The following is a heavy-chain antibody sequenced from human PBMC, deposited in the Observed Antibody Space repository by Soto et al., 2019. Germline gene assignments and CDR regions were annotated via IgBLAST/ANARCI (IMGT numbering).Heavy chain of an antibody. CDR1: GDSITSSSNY. D-gene: IGHD3-10*01. CDR2: ISYSGST. Sequence: QLQLQESGPGLVKPSETLSLTCTVSGDSITSSSNYWGWIRQPPGKGLEWIGSISYSGSTYYSPSLKSRVTTSADRSKTHFSLKLSSVTAADTAVYYCARRGGVAFAIWGQGTMVIVSS. J-gene: IGHJ3*02. CDR3: ARRGGVAFAI. V-gene: IGHV4-39*02.